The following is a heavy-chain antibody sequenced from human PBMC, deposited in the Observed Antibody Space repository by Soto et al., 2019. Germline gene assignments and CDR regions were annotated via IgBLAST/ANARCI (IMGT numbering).Heavy chain of an antibody. CDR3: AISYYDILTGPSYYYGMDV. J-gene: IGHJ6*02. Sequence: ASVKVSCKASGGTFSSYAISWVRQAPGQGLEWMGGIIPIFGTANYAQKFQGRVTITADESTSTAYTELSSLRSEDTAVYYCAISYYDILTGPSYYYGMDVWGQGTTVTVSS. V-gene: IGHV1-69*13. D-gene: IGHD3-9*01. CDR1: GGTFSSYA. CDR2: IIPIFGTA.